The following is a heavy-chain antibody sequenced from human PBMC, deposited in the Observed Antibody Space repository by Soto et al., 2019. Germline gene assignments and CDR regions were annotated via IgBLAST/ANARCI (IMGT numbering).Heavy chain of an antibody. CDR1: GFTFSSYG. V-gene: IGHV3-30*18. CDR3: AKGGYCSSTSCYVDY. Sequence: GGSLRLSFAASGFTFSSYGMHWVRQAPGKGLEWVAVISYDGSNKYYADSVKGRFTISRDNSKNTLYLQINSLRAKDTAVYYCAKGGYCSSTSCYVDYWGQGTLVTVSS. J-gene: IGHJ4*02. D-gene: IGHD2-2*01. CDR2: ISYDGSNK.